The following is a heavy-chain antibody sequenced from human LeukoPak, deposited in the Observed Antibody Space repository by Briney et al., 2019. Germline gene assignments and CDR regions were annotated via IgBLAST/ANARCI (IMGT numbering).Heavy chain of an antibody. CDR1: GFTFTTFA. J-gene: IGHJ4*02. CDR2: ISGSGGTT. CDR3: AKDRGY. V-gene: IGHV3-23*01. Sequence: PGGSLRLSCTASGFTFTTFAMTWVRQAPGKGLEWVSAISGSGGTTYYADSVKGRFTISRDNSKNTLYLQMDSLRVEDTAIYYCAKDRGYWGQGTLVTVSS.